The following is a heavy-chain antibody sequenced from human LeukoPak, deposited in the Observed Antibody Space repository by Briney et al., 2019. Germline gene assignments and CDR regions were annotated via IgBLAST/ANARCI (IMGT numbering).Heavy chain of an antibody. Sequence: GASVKVSCKASGGTFSSYAISWVRQAPGQGLEWMGGIIPIFGTANYAQKFQGRVTITADESTSTAYMELSSLRSEDTAVYYCATGDLDTAMLWFDPWGQGTLVTVSS. D-gene: IGHD5-18*01. J-gene: IGHJ5*02. V-gene: IGHV1-69*13. CDR3: ATGDLDTAMLWFDP. CDR2: IIPIFGTA. CDR1: GGTFSSYA.